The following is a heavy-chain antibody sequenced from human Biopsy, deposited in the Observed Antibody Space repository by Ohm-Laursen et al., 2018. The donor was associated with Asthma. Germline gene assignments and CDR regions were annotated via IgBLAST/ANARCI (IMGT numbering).Heavy chain of an antibody. D-gene: IGHD3-22*01. J-gene: IGHJ4*02. CDR1: GFTFDDYA. CDR2: VSWNSGSI. Sequence: SLRLSCTASGFTFDDYAMHWVRQAPGKGLEWVSGVSWNSGSIDYADSVKGRFTISRDNAKNSLYLQMNSLRAEDTAVYYCARGDSSNWSHYYFDYWGQGTLVTVSS. CDR3: ARGDSSNWSHYYFDY. V-gene: IGHV3-9*01.